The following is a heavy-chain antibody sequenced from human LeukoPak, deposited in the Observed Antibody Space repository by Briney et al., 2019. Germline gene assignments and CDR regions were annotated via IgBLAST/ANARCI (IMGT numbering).Heavy chain of an antibody. D-gene: IGHD3-16*01. J-gene: IGHJ6*02. CDR1: GGTFSSYA. CDR2: IIPIFGTA. V-gene: IGHV1-69*05. CDR3: AGFSVFGADTSPRYNSGMDV. Sequence: SVKVSCKASGGTFSSYAITWVRQAPGQGLEWMGGIIPIFGTASYAQKFQGRLTMTTETSTSTAYVELRSLRSDDTAAYYCAGFSVFGADTSPRYNSGMDVWGQGTTVIVSS.